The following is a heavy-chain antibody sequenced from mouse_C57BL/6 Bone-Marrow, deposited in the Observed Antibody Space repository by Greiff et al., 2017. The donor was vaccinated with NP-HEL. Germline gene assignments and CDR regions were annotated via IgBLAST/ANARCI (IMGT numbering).Heavy chain of an antibody. Sequence: EVKLMESGGGLVQPKGSLKLSCAASGFSFNTYAMNWVRQAPGKGLEWVARIRSKSNNYATYYADSVKDRFTISRDDSESMLYLQMNNLKTEDTAMYYCVRYITTVGAMDYWGQGTSVTVSS. CDR3: VRYITTVGAMDY. V-gene: IGHV10-1*01. CDR1: GFSFNTYA. D-gene: IGHD1-1*01. J-gene: IGHJ4*01. CDR2: IRSKSNNYAT.